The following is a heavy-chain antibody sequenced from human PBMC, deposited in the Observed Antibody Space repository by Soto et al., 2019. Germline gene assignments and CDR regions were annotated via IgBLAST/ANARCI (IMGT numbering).Heavy chain of an antibody. D-gene: IGHD2-15*01. CDR3: ARGDIVVVVAAESSAFDI. Sequence: XSVKVTWKDSGYTFTSYAMHLLRHYPKQRLEWMGWINAGNGNTKYSQKFQGRVTITRDTSASTAYMELSSLRSEDTAVYYCARGDIVVVVAAESSAFDIWGQGTMVTVSS. J-gene: IGHJ3*02. CDR2: INAGNGNT. CDR1: GYTFTSYA. V-gene: IGHV1-3*01.